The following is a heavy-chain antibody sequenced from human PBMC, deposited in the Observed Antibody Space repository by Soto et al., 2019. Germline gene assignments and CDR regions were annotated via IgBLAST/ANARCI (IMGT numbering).Heavy chain of an antibody. CDR2: IIPILGIA. CDR1: GGTFSSYT. J-gene: IGHJ6*03. CDR3: ASPSIFGVDERPNYYYYYMDV. Sequence: KKTQASVKVSCKASGGTFSSYTISWVRQAPGQGLEWMGRIIPILGIANYAQKFQGRVTITADKSTSTAYMELSSLRSEDTAVYYCASPSIFGVDERPNYYYYYMDVWGKGTTVTVSS. D-gene: IGHD3-3*01. V-gene: IGHV1-69*02.